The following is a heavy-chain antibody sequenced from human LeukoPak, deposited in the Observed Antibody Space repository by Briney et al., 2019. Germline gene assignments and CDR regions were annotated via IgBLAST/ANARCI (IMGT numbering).Heavy chain of an antibody. CDR1: GGSISSYY. CDR3: ARDSGSFKNDAFDI. V-gene: IGHV4-4*07. CDR2: IYTSGST. Sequence: SETLSLTCTVSGGSISSYYWSWLRQPAGKGLEWIGRIYTSGSTNYNPSLKSRVTMSVDTSKNQFSLKLSSVTAADTAVYYCARDSGSFKNDAFDIWGQGTMVTVSS. D-gene: IGHD1-26*01. J-gene: IGHJ3*02.